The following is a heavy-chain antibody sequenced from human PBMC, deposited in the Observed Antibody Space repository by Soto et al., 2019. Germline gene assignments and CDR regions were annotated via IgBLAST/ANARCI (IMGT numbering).Heavy chain of an antibody. V-gene: IGHV4-61*01. J-gene: IGHJ5*02. CDR3: ARGSTYCTNGVCFRPPWFDP. CDR1: GGSVSSVSYY. Sequence: SETLSLTCTVSGGSVSSVSYYWSWIRQPPGKGLEWIGYIYYSGSTNYNPSLKSRVTISVDTSKNQFSLKLSSVTAADTALYYCARGSTYCTNGVCFRPPWFDPWGQGALVTVSS. D-gene: IGHD2-8*01. CDR2: IYYSGST.